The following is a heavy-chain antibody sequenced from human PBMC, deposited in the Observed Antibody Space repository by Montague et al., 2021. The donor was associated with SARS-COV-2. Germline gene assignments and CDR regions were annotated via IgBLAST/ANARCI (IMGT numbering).Heavy chain of an antibody. CDR2: VHYTGST. D-gene: IGHD1-1*01. V-gene: IGHV4-61*03. CDR3: ARAQNICFIANCVNYFDL. J-gene: IGHJ4*02. Sequence: SETLSLTCTVSGGSISSSSYYWGWIRQSPGKGLEWIGYVHYTGSTKYNPSLKTRVTLSLDTPKNHFSLRLNSVTAADTAVYYCARAQNICFIANCVNYFDLWGLGALVSVSS. CDR1: GGSISSSSYY.